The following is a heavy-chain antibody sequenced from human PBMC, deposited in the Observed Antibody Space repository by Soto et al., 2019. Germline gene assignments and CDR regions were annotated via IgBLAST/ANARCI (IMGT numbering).Heavy chain of an antibody. CDR2: ISSSSSYI. J-gene: IGHJ4*02. Sequence: PGGSLRLSCAASGFTFSSYSMNWVRQAPGKGLEWVSSISSSSSYIYYADSVKGRFTISRDNAKNSLYLQMNSLRAEDTAVYYCARDRGYSGYDGGYYFDYWGQGTLVTVSS. D-gene: IGHD5-12*01. CDR1: GFTFSSYS. CDR3: ARDRGYSGYDGGYYFDY. V-gene: IGHV3-21*01.